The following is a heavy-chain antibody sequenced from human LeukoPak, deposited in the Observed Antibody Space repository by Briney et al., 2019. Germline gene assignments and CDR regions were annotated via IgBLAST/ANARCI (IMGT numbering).Heavy chain of an antibody. CDR2: IYYSGST. CDR3: ARFSKYQLPDY. D-gene: IGHD2-2*01. V-gene: IGHV4-39*01. J-gene: IGHJ4*02. CDR1: GGSISSSSYY. Sequence: SETLSLTCTVSGGSISSSSYYWGWIRQPPGKGLEWIGSIYYSGSTYYNPSLKSRVTISVDTSKNQFSLKLSSVTAADTAVYYCARFSKYQLPDYWGQGTLVTVSS.